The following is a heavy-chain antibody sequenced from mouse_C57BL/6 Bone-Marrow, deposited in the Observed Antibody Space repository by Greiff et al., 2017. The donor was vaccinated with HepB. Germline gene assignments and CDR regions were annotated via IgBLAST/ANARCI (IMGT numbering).Heavy chain of an antibody. CDR2: SRNKANDYKT. CDR1: GFTFSDFY. CDR3: ARDDGYWYFDV. V-gene: IGHV7-1*01. Sequence: EVKLVESGGGLVQSGRSLRLSCATSGFTFSDFYMEWVRQAPGKGLEWIAASRNKANDYKTEYSASVKGRFIVSRDTSQSILYLQMNALRAEDTAIYYCARDDGYWYFDVWGTGTTVTVSS. D-gene: IGHD1-1*02. J-gene: IGHJ1*03.